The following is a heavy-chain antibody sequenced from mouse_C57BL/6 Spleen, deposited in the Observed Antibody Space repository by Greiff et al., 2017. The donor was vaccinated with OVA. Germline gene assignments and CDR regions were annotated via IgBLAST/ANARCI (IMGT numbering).Heavy chain of an antibody. CDR2: IDPSDSYT. CDR1: GYTFTSHW. Sequence: QVQLQQPGAELVKPRASVKLSCKASGYTFTSHWMQWVKQRPGQGLEWIGEIDPSDSYTNYNQKFKGKATLTVDTSSSTAYMQLSSLTSEDSAVYYCARSRDDSTGDYFDYWGQGTTLTVSS. D-gene: IGHD2-4*01. V-gene: IGHV1-50*01. CDR3: ARSRDDSTGDYFDY. J-gene: IGHJ2*01.